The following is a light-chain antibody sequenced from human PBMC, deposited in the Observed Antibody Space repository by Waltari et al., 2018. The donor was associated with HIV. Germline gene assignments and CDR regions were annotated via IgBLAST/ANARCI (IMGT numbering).Light chain of an antibody. V-gene: IGLV3-1*01. J-gene: IGLJ2*01. CDR1: KLGDRY. CDR2: HDS. Sequence: SYELTQTPSVSVSPGQTATITCSGDKLGDRYACWYQQKAGQSPVLVIDHDSKRPSGIPERFPGSNSGNTATLTISGTQAMDEADYYCQAWDSSAAWVVFGGGTKLTVL. CDR3: QAWDSSAAWVV.